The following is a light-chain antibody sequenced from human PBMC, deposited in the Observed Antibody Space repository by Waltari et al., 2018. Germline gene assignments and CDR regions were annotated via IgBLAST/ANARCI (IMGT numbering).Light chain of an antibody. CDR1: QSINTW. CDR3: QQYHSLPFT. CDR2: KAS. J-gene: IGKJ3*01. V-gene: IGKV1-5*03. Sequence: DIQMTQSPSTLSASVGDRVTITCRASQSINTWLAWYKQKPGKAPKVLIYKASNLESGVPAKFSGRGSVTEFTLTISSLQPDDFAIYYCQQYHSLPFTFGPGTKVDVK.